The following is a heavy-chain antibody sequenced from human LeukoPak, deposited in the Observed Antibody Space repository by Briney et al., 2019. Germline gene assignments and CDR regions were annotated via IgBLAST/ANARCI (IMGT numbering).Heavy chain of an antibody. J-gene: IGHJ4*02. CDR2: IHYSGST. D-gene: IGHD4-17*01. V-gene: IGHV4-30-4*01. Sequence: SETLSLTCTVSGGSISSGDYYWSWIRQPPGKGLEWIGYIHYSGSTYYNPSLKSRVTISVDTSKNQFSLKLSSVTAADTAVYYCARNTVTGYYFDYWGQGTLVTVSS. CDR1: GGSISSGDYY. CDR3: ARNTVTGYYFDY.